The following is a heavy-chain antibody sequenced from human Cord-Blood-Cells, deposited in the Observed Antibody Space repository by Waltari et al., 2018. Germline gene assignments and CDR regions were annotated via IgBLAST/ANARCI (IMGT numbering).Heavy chain of an antibody. CDR2: IKHSGST. V-gene: IGHV4-34*01. CDR1: GGSFSGYY. D-gene: IGHD3-10*01. J-gene: IGHJ4*02. Sequence: QVQLQQWGAGLLKPSETLSLTCAVYGGSFSGYYWSWIRQPPGEGLEWIGEIKHSGSTNYNPSLKSRVTISVDTSKNQFSLKLSSVTAADTAVYYCARTIRGCGVYWGQGTLVTVSS. CDR3: ARTIRGCGVY.